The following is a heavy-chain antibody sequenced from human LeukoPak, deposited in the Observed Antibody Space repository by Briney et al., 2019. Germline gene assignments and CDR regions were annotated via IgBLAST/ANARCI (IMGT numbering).Heavy chain of an antibody. CDR3: ARDLGGYDAHFDF. Sequence: SETLSLACTVSGGSISSYCWSWIRQPPGKGLEWIGYVHYTGSTNYNPSLKSRVTMSVDTSENQFSLKMSSVTAADTAVYYCARDLGGYDAHFDFWGRGTLVTVYS. J-gene: IGHJ4*02. CDR1: GGSISSYC. V-gene: IGHV4-59*01. CDR2: VHYTGST. D-gene: IGHD5-12*01.